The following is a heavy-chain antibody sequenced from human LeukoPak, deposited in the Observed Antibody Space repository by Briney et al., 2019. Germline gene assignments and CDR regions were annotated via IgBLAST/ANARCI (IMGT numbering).Heavy chain of an antibody. CDR1: GFTFSSYW. Sequence: GGSLRLSCAASGFTFSSYWMTWIRRAPGKGLEWVANIKQDGSEKYYVDSVKGRFTISRDNAKNSLYLQMNSLRAEDTAVYYCARDTGGGYSCYDCWGQGTLVTVPS. J-gene: IGHJ4*02. CDR3: ARDTGGGYSCYDC. D-gene: IGHD5-18*01. V-gene: IGHV3-7*01. CDR2: IKQDGSEK.